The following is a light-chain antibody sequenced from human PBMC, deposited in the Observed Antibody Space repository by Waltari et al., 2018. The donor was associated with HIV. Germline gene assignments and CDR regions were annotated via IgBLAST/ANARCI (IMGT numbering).Light chain of an antibody. CDR2: DFS. CDR1: SSDVGGYNY. J-gene: IGLJ3*02. V-gene: IGLV2-11*01. Sequence: SALTQPRSVSGSPGQSVTISCTGTSSDVGGYNYVSWYQQHPTKAPKLTLYDFSKRPSGVAARCSGSQSGNTATMTSSGLQAEDEADYYCCSHAGTYSWVFGGGTKLTVL. CDR3: CSHAGTYSWV.